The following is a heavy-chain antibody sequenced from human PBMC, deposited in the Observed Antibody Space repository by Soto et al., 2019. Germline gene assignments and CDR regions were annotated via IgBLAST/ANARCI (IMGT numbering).Heavy chain of an antibody. V-gene: IGHV4-31*03. J-gene: IGHJ4*02. CDR2: IYDSGST. Sequence: PSETLSLTCTVSGGSISRSGYFWSWIRQHPGKGLEWIGYIYDSGSTYYNPSLRSRVSLSVDTSKNQFSLNLTSVTAADTAMYYCARSSRSYFDYWGQGTRVTVSS. CDR1: GGSISRSGYF. CDR3: ARSSRSYFDY.